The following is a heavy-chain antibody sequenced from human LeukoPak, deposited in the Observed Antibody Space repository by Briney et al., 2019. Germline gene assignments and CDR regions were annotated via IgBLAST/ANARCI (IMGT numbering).Heavy chain of an antibody. CDR3: ARRYYGSGSYYNWFDP. D-gene: IGHD3-10*01. J-gene: IGHJ5*02. V-gene: IGHV5-51*01. CDR1: GYSFTNYW. Sequence: GESLKISCQGPGYSFTNYWIGWVRQMPGKGLEWMGIIYLLNSDTKYSPSFQGHVTISADKSISTAYLQWSSLKASDTALYYCARRYYGSGSYYNWFDPWGQGTLVTVSS. CDR2: IYLLNSDT.